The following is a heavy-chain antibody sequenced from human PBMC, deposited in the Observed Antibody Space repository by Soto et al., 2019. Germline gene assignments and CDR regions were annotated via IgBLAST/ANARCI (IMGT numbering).Heavy chain of an antibody. CDR3: ARDPAGAYRSGWEYYFDY. CDR2: IWYDGSNK. CDR1: GFTFSSYG. V-gene: IGHV3-33*01. Sequence: QVQLVESGGGVVQPGRSLRLSCAASGFTFSSYGMHWVRQAPGKGLEWVAVIWYDGSNKYYADSVKGRFTISRDNSKNTLYLQMNSLRAEDTAVYYCARDPAGAYRSGWEYYFDYWGQGTLVTVSS. D-gene: IGHD6-19*01. J-gene: IGHJ4*02.